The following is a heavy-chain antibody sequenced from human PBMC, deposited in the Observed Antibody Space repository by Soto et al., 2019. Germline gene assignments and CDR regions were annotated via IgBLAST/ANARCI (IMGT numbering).Heavy chain of an antibody. J-gene: IGHJ5*02. V-gene: IGHV3-30*18. CDR3: AKTVLLYRGSEDDP. Sequence: QVQLVESGGGVVQPGRSLRLSCAASGFSFSGYGMHWVRQAPDKGLEWVAIISYDGGNEYYAESVKGRFTISRDNSKNTLYWEMKGLRSEDTAVYYWAKTVLLYRGSEDDPWGQGIRVTVSS. CDR1: GFSFSGYG. D-gene: IGHD1-26*01. CDR2: ISYDGGNE.